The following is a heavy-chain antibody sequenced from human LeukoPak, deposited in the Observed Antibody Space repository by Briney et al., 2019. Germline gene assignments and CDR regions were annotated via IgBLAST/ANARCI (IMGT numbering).Heavy chain of an antibody. D-gene: IGHD3-16*02. J-gene: IGHJ4*02. Sequence: GGSLRLSCAASGFTVSNDYMSWVRQAPGKGLEWVSVFYSGGSTYYADSVKGRFIISRHNSKNTVYLQMNSLRPEDTAVYYCARAPRGLSVPFDYWGQGTLVTVSS. CDR2: FYSGGST. CDR1: GFTVSNDY. CDR3: ARAPRGLSVPFDY. V-gene: IGHV3-53*04.